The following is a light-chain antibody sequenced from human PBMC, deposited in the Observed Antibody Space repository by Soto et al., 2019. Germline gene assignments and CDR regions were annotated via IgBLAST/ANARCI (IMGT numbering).Light chain of an antibody. CDR1: SSNIGSNP. CDR3: ASWDDSLSGVL. J-gene: IGLJ2*01. CDR2: NNN. V-gene: IGLV1-44*01. Sequence: QSVLTQPPSASGTPGQKVTISCSGSSSNIGSNPVHWYQQLPGTAPQLLIHNNNQRPSRVPDRFSGSKSGTSASLAISGLQSEDEADYDCASWDDSLSGVLFGGGTKLTVL.